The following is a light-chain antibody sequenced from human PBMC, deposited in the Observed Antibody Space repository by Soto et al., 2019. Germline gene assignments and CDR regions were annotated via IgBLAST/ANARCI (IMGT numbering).Light chain of an antibody. J-gene: IGKJ4*01. CDR1: QSIHTS. V-gene: IGKV1-39*01. Sequence: DIQLTQSPSFLSASVGDTVPITCRPSQSIHTSLNWFHVQPGKAPTLLIFGVSSLQSGVPGRFSGSGSGADFSLTISSLQPEDFATYYCQQPFSKIVTFGGGTKVDIK. CDR2: GVS. CDR3: QQPFSKIVT.